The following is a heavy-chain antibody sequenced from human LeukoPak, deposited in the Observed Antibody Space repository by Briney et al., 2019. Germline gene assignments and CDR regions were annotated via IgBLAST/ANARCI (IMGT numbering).Heavy chain of an antibody. Sequence: GGSLRLSCAASGFTFSTYWMSWVRQAPGEGLEWVANINQDGSAKLYVDSVEGRFTISRDNAKNSLYLQMNSLRGEDTAVYYCARLYCGGGGRCDSYFEYWSQGNLVTVSS. CDR1: GFTFSTYW. V-gene: IGHV3-7*05. CDR3: ARLYCGGGGRCDSYFEY. J-gene: IGHJ4*02. CDR2: INQDGSAK. D-gene: IGHD2-21*01.